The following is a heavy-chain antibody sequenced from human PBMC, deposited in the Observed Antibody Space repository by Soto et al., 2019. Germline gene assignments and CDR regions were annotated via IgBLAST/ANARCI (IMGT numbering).Heavy chain of an antibody. D-gene: IGHD4-17*01. CDR2: IIPNFGTP. CDR3: ATGEGGDYVYESGP. CDR1: GGIFSSYA. V-gene: IGHV1-69*01. Sequence: VQLVQSGAEVKKPGSSVKVSCKASGGIFSSYAVSWVRQAPGQGLEWMGGIIPNFGTPNYAQKFEGSVTLTADESTSTANMELSSLRSEDTAVYYCATGEGGDYVYESGPWGQGTLVTVSS. J-gene: IGHJ5*02.